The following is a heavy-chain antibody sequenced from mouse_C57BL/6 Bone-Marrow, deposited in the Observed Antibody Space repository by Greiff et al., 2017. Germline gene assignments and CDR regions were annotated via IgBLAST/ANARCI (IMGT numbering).Heavy chain of an antibody. CDR2: ISDGGSYT. J-gene: IGHJ2*01. CDR3: ARGGAGADY. D-gene: IGHD4-1*01. V-gene: IGHV5-4*03. CDR1: GFTFSSYA. Sequence: EVKVVESGGGLVKPGGSLKLSCAASGFTFSSYAMSWVRQTPGKRLEWVATISDGGSYTYYTDNVKGRFTISRDNAKNNLYLQLSHLKSEDTAMYYCARGGAGADYWGQGTTLTVSS.